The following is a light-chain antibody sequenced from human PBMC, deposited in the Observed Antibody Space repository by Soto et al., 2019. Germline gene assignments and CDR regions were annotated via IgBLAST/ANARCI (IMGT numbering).Light chain of an antibody. J-gene: IGKJ2*01. CDR3: QRYGGSPLYT. Sequence: EIVLTQSPGTLSLSPGERATLSCRASQSVSSSYLGWYQKKPGQPPILLIYGASSRATGIPDRFSGSGSGTDFTLTISRLEPEDFAVYYCQRYGGSPLYTFGQGTKVDIK. CDR2: GAS. V-gene: IGKV3-20*01. CDR1: QSVSSSY.